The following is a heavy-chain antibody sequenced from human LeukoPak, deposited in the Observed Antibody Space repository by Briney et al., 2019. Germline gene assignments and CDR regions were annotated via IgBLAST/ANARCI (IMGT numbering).Heavy chain of an antibody. J-gene: IGHJ4*02. CDR3: ARLSGSYYRPATLTDY. D-gene: IGHD1-26*01. Sequence: ASVKVSCKASGYTFTSYGISWVRQAPGQGLEWMGWISAYNGNANYAQKLQGRVTMTTDTSTSTAYMELRSLRSDDTAVYYCARLSGSYYRPATLTDYWGQGTLVTVSS. CDR1: GYTFTSYG. V-gene: IGHV1-18*01. CDR2: ISAYNGNA.